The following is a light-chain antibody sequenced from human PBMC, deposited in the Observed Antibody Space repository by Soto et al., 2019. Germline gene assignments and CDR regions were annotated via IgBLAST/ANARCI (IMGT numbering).Light chain of an antibody. V-gene: IGKV1-39*01. J-gene: IGKJ3*01. CDR3: QHTYSTPFT. Sequence: DIQMTQSPSPLSASVGDRVTITCRSSQSISIYVNWYQQKPGIAPRLLIFAASNLQTGVPSRFSGSGSGTDFTLTISSLHPEDFGPYFCQHTYSTPFTFGPGTKVDI. CDR2: AAS. CDR1: QSISIY.